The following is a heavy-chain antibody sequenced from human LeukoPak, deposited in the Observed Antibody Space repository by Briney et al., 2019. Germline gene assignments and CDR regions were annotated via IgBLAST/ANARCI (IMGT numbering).Heavy chain of an antibody. CDR2: INQDVSRI. D-gene: IGHD2-8*01. CDR1: GFSFSRYW. CDR3: ARLKDDVTKFDY. J-gene: IGHJ4*02. V-gene: IGHV3-7*01. Sequence: PGGSLRLSCAGSGFSFSRYWMAWVRLAPGKGLEWVASINQDVSRIHYVDSVKGRFTISRDNAKSSLFLQMTSLRVEDTAVYYCARLKDDVTKFDYWGQGTLVTVSS.